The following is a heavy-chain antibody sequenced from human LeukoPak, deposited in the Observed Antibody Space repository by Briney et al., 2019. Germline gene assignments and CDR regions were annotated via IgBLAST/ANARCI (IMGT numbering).Heavy chain of an antibody. D-gene: IGHD3-22*01. V-gene: IGHV1-2*02. Sequence: ASVTVSCKASGYTFTVYYMHWVRQAPGQGLEWMGWSNPNSGGTNYAQKFQGRVTMTRDTAISTAYMELSRLRSDDTAVYYCARDYYDSSGYPIYYYYMDVWGKGTTVTVSS. CDR2: SNPNSGGT. CDR3: ARDYYDSSGYPIYYYYMDV. J-gene: IGHJ6*03. CDR1: GYTFTVYY.